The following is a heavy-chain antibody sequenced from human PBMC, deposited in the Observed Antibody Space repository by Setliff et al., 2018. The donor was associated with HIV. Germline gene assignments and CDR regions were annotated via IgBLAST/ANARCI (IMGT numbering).Heavy chain of an antibody. Sequence: PSETLSLTCTVSGGSISNGGAYWSWIRQHPGKGLEFIGYNHFSGNTFYKPSLESRISISLDTSKNQFSLKLRSVTAADTAVYYCASASGNSSSWYTAWSYYYYMDVWGKGTTVTVSS. V-gene: IGHV4-31*03. CDR3: ASASGNSSSWYTAWSYYYYMDV. CDR2: NHFSGNT. D-gene: IGHD6-13*01. J-gene: IGHJ6*03. CDR1: GGSISNGGAY.